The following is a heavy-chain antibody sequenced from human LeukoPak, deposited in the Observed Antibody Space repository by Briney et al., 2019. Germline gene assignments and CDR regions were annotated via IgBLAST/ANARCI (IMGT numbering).Heavy chain of an antibody. D-gene: IGHD3-10*01. CDR3: VRRYSYSATYCNDAFDV. Sequence: GESLKISCKGSGYSFTNNWIGWVRQMPGKGLEWMGIIYPGDSDTRYSLSFRGQVTISADKSIKTAYLQWSSLRASDTAMYYCVRRYSYSATYCNDAFDVWGQGTMVTVSS. CDR1: GYSFTNNW. J-gene: IGHJ3*01. CDR2: IYPGDSDT. V-gene: IGHV5-51*01.